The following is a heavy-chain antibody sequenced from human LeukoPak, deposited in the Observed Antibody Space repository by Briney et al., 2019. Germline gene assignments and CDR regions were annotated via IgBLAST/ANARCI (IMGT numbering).Heavy chain of an antibody. V-gene: IGHV4-34*01. CDR2: INHSGST. CDR3: ARGKGRGLDY. D-gene: IGHD3-10*01. J-gene: IGHJ4*02. Sequence: SETLSLTCAVYGGSFSGYYWSWIRQPPGKGLEWIGEINHSGSTNYNPSLKSRVTISVDTSKNQFSLKLSSVTAADTAVYYCARGKGRGLDYWGQGTLVTVSS. CDR1: GGSFSGYY.